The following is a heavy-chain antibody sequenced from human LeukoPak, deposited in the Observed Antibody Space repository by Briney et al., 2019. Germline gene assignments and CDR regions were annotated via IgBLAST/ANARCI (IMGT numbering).Heavy chain of an antibody. CDR2: INPSGGST. J-gene: IGHJ4*02. V-gene: IGHV1-46*01. D-gene: IGHD4-17*01. CDR3: ARDLATVTTYPEYFDY. CDR1: GYTFTSYA. Sequence: ASVKVSCKASGYTFTSYAMNWVRQAPGQGLEWMGIINPSGGSTSYAQKFQGRVTMTRDTSTSTVYMELSSLRSEDTAVYYCARDLATVTTYPEYFDYWGQGTLVTVSS.